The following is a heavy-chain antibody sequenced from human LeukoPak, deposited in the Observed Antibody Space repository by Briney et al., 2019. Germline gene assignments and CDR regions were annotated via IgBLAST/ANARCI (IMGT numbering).Heavy chain of an antibody. Sequence: SETLSLTCTVSGGSFSSYYWSWIRQPPGKGLEWIGYIYYSGSTNYNPSLKSRVTISVDTSKNQFSLKLSSETAADTAVYCCAMVVAATQYFDYWGQGTLVTVYS. J-gene: IGHJ4*02. D-gene: IGHD2-15*01. V-gene: IGHV4-59*08. CDR1: GGSFSSYY. CDR2: IYYSGST. CDR3: AMVVAATQYFDY.